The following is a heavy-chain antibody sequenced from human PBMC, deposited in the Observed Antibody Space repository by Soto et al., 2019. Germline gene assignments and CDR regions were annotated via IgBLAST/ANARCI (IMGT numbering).Heavy chain of an antibody. CDR2: ISASSSHK. V-gene: IGHV3-21*02. Sequence: EVQLVESGGRLGKPGESLRLSCVASGFDFSYYTMNWVRQAPGKGMEWDSAISASSSHKYSADSVRGRFTFSRDNANNSLYLQMNNLRVEDTAVYYCARLRSDAFDIWGQGTLVTVSS. J-gene: IGHJ3*02. D-gene: IGHD4-17*01. CDR1: GFDFSYYT. CDR3: ARLRSDAFDI.